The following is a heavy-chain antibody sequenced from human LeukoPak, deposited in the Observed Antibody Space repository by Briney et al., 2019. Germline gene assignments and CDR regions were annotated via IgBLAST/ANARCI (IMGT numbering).Heavy chain of an antibody. Sequence: PSETLSLTCTVSGGSINTYYWSWIRQSPGKGLEWIGFIYYSGNTNYNPSLNSRVTISVDTSKNQFSLKLSSVTAADTAVYYCARHPPRGDGGKAFAIWGQGTMITVSS. CDR1: GGSINTYY. J-gene: IGHJ3*02. D-gene: IGHD1-26*01. V-gene: IGHV4-59*08. CDR2: IYYSGNT. CDR3: ARHPPRGDGGKAFAI.